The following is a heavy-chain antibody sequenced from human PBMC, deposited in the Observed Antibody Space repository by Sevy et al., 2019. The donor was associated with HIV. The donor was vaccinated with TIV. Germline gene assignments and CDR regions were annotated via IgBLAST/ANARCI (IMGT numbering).Heavy chain of an antibody. CDR1: GFTFSDYA. D-gene: IGHD3-22*01. V-gene: IGHV3-30-3*01. J-gene: IGHJ6*02. CDR2: ISHDESNQ. Sequence: GGSLRLSCSASGFTFSDYAINWVRQAPGKGLEWVAVISHDESNQYYVDSVKGRFTISRDNSKSTLYLQMNSLRAEDTAVYYCARDRYYDASGYYYYYYGLDVWGQGTTVTVSS. CDR3: ARDRYYDASGYYYYYYGLDV.